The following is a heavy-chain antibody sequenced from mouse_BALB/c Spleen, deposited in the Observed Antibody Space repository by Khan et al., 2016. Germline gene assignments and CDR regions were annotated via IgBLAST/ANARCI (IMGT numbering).Heavy chain of an antibody. V-gene: IGHV3-2*02. D-gene: IGHD1-1*01. CDR2: ISYSGCT. J-gene: IGHJ4*01. CDR1: GYSITSDYA. Sequence: VQLQQSGPGLVKPSQSLSLTCTVTGYSITSDYAWNWIRQFPGNKLEWMGYISYSGCTSYNPSLKSRISITRDTSKHQFFLQLNSVTTEDTATXYCARRGYGSSRYAMDYWGQGTSVTVSS. CDR3: ARRGYGSSRYAMDY.